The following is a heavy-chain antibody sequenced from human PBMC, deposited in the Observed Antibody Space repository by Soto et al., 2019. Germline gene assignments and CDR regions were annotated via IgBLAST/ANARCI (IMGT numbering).Heavy chain of an antibody. CDR3: ARGGNIAAAEIVWWFDP. Sequence: QVQLVQSGAEVKKPGASVKVSCKASGYTFTGYYMHWVRQAPGQGLEWMGWINPNSGGTNYAQKFQGWVTMTRDTSISTAYMELSRLRSDDTAVYYCARGGNIAAAEIVWWFDPWGQGTLVTVSS. CDR2: INPNSGGT. CDR1: GYTFTGYY. V-gene: IGHV1-2*04. D-gene: IGHD6-13*01. J-gene: IGHJ5*02.